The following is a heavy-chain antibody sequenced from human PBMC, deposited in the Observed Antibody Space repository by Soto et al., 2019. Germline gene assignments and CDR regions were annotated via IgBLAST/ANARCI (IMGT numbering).Heavy chain of an antibody. J-gene: IGHJ4*02. CDR3: ARDQAVSYYDRYSGAY. CDR1: GYTFTSYG. D-gene: IGHD3-10*01. CDR2: ISADNGNT. Sequence: QVHLVQSGAEVKKPGASVKVSCKTSGYTFTSYGISWVRQAPGQGLEWVGWISADNGNTNYAQSLQGRVTITTDTSTSTAYMEVRRLRSDDTAVYYCARDQAVSYYDRYSGAYWGQGTLVTVSS. V-gene: IGHV1-18*01.